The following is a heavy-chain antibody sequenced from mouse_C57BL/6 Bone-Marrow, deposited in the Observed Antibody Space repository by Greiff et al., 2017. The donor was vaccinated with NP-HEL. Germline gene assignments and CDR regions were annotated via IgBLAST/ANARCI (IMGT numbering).Heavy chain of an antibody. CDR3: ARQDPFYDGLFAY. CDR1: GFTFSDYY. D-gene: IGHD2-3*01. Sequence: EVKLVESGGGLVQPGGSLKLSCAASGFTFSDYYMYWVRQTPEKRLEWVAYISNGGGSSYYPDTVKGRFTISRDNAKNTLYLQMSLLKSDDTARYYCARQDPFYDGLFAYWGQGTLVTVSA. J-gene: IGHJ3*01. CDR2: ISNGGGSS. V-gene: IGHV5-12*01.